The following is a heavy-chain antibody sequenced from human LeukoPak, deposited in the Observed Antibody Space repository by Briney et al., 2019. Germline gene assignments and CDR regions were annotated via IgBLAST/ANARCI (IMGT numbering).Heavy chain of an antibody. CDR3: AREGGRSSGYYYYFDY. D-gene: IGHD3-22*01. CDR2: IYYSGST. V-gene: IGHV4-31*03. Sequence: SETLSLTCTVSGGSISSGGYYWSWIRQHPGKGLEWIGYIYYSGSTYYNPSLKSRVTISVDTSKNQFSLKLSSVTAADTAVYYRAREGGRSSGYYYYFDYWGQGTLVTVSS. CDR1: GGSISSGGYY. J-gene: IGHJ4*02.